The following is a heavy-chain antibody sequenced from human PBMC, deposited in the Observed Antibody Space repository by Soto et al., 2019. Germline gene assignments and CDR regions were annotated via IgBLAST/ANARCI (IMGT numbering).Heavy chain of an antibody. D-gene: IGHD4-4*01. Sequence: ASVKVSCKASGYTFTGYYMHWVRQAPGQGLEWMGWINPNSGGTNYAQKFQGWVTMTRDTSISTAYVELSRLRSDDTAVYYCARGRDSNYEMDVWGQGTTVTVSS. V-gene: IGHV1-2*04. CDR1: GYTFTGYY. J-gene: IGHJ6*02. CDR2: INPNSGGT. CDR3: ARGRDSNYEMDV.